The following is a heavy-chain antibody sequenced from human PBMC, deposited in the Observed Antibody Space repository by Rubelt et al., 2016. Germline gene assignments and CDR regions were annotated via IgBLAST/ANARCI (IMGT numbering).Heavy chain of an antibody. CDR2: IYYSGSP. CDR3: ARGYGAGNSQLFDC. CDR1: GGSLSGYY. V-gene: IGHV4-34*02. J-gene: IGHJ4*02. D-gene: IGHD6-13*01. Sequence: QIQLQQWGAGLLKPSETLSLTCAVHGGSLSGYYWRWIRQPPGKGLEWIGSIYYSGSPYYNPSLKSRVSMSVDTSKNQFSLKLTSVTAADTAVYYCARGYGAGNSQLFDCWGQGTLVTVSS.